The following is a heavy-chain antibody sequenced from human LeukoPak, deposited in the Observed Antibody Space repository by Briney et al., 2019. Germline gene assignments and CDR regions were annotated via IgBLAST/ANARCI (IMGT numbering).Heavy chain of an antibody. V-gene: IGHV4-34*01. CDR2: INHSGST. CDR1: GGSISSYY. CDR3: EGADREEAYNHRIDY. D-gene: IGHD1-1*01. J-gene: IGHJ4*02. Sequence: PSETLSLTCTVSGGSISSYYWSWIRQPPGKGLEWIGEINHSGSTNYNPSLKSRVTISVDTSKNQFSLKVTSVTAADTAVYYCEGADREEAYNHRIDYWGQGTLVTVSS.